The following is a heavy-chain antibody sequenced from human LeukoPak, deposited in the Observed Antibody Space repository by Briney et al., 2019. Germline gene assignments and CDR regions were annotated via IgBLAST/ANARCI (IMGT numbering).Heavy chain of an antibody. J-gene: IGHJ6*02. CDR1: GFTFSRYE. D-gene: IGHD6-19*01. CDR3: ASGPAYTSGWSDYGMDV. CDR2: IRSRGRTI. Sequence: GGSLRLSCAASGFTFSRYEMNWVRQDPGNGLEWVSYIRSRGRTIYYADSVKGQFTISRDNAKNSLYLQKNSLRAEDTPVYYCASGPAYTSGWSDYGMDVWGQGTTVTVSS. V-gene: IGHV3-48*03.